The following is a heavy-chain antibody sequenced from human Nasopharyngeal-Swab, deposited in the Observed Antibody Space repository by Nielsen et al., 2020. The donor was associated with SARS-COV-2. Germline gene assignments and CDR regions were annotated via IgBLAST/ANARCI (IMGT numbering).Heavy chain of an antibody. CDR2: INHSGST. Sequence: GSLRLSCAVYGGSFSGYYWSWIRQPPGKGLEWIGEINHSGSTNYNPSLKSRVTVSVDTSKNQFSLKLSSVTAADTAVYYCAGAYDSPEWFDPWGQGTLVTVSS. CDR1: GGSFSGYY. CDR3: AGAYDSPEWFDP. J-gene: IGHJ5*02. V-gene: IGHV4-34*01. D-gene: IGHD3-3*01.